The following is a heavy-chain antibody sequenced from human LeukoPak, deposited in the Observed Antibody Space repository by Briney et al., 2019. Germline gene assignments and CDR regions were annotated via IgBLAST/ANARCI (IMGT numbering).Heavy chain of an antibody. CDR1: GFTFSSNT. CDR2: ISGSSRHK. D-gene: IGHD6-13*01. V-gene: IGHV3-21*01. CDR3: GRTANFAAGYYINY. Sequence: AGSLRLACAASGFTFSSNTMNWVRQAPGKGLEWVSSISGSSRHKYYADSVKGRLTISRDNAKNSLYLQMNSLRAEDTAVYYCGRTANFAAGYYINYWGQGTLVTVSS. J-gene: IGHJ4*02.